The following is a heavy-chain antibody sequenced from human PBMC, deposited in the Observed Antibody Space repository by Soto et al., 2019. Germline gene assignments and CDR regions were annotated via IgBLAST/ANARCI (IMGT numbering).Heavy chain of an antibody. CDR1: GGTFSSYA. V-gene: IGHV1-69*12. J-gene: IGHJ6*02. D-gene: IGHD1-26*01. Sequence: QVQLVQSGAEVKKPGSSVKVSCKASGGTFSSYAISWVRQAPGQGREWMGGIIPIFGTADYAQKCQGRVAFTAAESTSTAYMELSSLRSEDTAVYYCAGHSGSSPEGRYYDGMAVWGQGTTVTVSS. CDR3: AGHSGSSPEGRYYDGMAV. CDR2: IIPIFGTA.